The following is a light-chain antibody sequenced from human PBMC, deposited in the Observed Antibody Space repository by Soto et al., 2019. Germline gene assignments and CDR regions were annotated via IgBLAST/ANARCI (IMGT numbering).Light chain of an antibody. CDR3: QQYNDFQYT. J-gene: IGKJ2*01. CDR2: GAS. CDR1: QSLRSS. V-gene: IGKV3-15*01. Sequence: VMTQSPATLSVSPGERATLSCRASQSLRSSLAWYQQKPGQAPRLLIYGASTRATGIPARFSGSGSGTEFTLTISSLQSEDFAVYFCQQYNDFQYTFGPGTKLEI.